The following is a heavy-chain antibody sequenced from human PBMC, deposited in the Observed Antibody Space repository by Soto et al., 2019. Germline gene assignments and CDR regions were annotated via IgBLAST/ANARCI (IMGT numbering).Heavy chain of an antibody. V-gene: IGHV1-46*03. D-gene: IGHD2-8*01. J-gene: IGHJ6*03. Sequence: ASVKVSCKASGYTFTSYYMHWVRQAPGQGLEWMGIINPSGGSTSYAQKLQGRVTMTRDTSTSTVYMELSSLRSEDTAVYYCARDGYCTNGVCYTVRYYYYMDVWGKGTTVTVSS. CDR1: GYTFTSYY. CDR2: INPSGGST. CDR3: ARDGYCTNGVCYTVRYYYYMDV.